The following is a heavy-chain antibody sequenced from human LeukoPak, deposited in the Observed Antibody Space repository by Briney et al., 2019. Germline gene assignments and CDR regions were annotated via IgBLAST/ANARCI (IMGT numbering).Heavy chain of an antibody. Sequence: PGGSLRLSCAASGFTFSSYEMNWVRQAPGKGLEWVSYISSSGSTIYYADSVKGRFTISRDNAKNSLYLQMNSLRAEDTAVYYCAKMGGSGTYFDGRWFDSWGQGTLVTVSS. D-gene: IGHD3-10*01. CDR1: GFTFSSYE. CDR2: ISSSGSTI. V-gene: IGHV3-48*03. CDR3: AKMGGSGTYFDGRWFDS. J-gene: IGHJ5*01.